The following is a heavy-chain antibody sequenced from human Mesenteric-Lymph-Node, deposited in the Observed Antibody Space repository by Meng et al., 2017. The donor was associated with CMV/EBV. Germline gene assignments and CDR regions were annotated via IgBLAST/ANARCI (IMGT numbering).Heavy chain of an antibody. D-gene: IGHD3-10*01. V-gene: IGHV3-66*01. Sequence: TVSSRHISWVRQASGKGLEWVSVIYRGGNTGHADSVKGRFTISRDNSKNTVYLQMNGLTAGDTAVYYCARNDRQPYDTGTYLRTFDLWGQGTLVTVSS. J-gene: IGHJ3*01. CDR2: IYRGGNT. CDR1: TVSSRH. CDR3: ARNDRQPYDTGTYLRTFDL.